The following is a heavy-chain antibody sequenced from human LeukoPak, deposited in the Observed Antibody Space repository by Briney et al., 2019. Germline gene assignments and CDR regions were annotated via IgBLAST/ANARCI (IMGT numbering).Heavy chain of an antibody. CDR3: ATVSLAFGGVIVIQGAYFDY. D-gene: IGHD3-16*02. CDR1: GFTFTSSA. V-gene: IGHV1-58*02. Sequence: ASVKVSCKASGFTFTSSAMQWVRQARGQRLEWIGWIVVGSGYTNYAQKFQERVTITRDMSTSTAYMELSSLRSEDTAVYYCATVSLAFGGVIVIQGAYFDYWGQGTLVTVSS. CDR2: IVVGSGYT. J-gene: IGHJ4*02.